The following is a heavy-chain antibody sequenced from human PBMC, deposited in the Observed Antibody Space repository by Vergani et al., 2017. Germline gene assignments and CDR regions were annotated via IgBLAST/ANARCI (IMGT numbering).Heavy chain of an antibody. CDR3: ARGSSWAYCSSTSCYPFDY. V-gene: IGHV1-69*18. CDR2: IIPIFGTA. D-gene: IGHD2-2*01. CDR1: GGTFSSYA. J-gene: IGHJ4*02. Sequence: QVQLVQSGAEVKKPGSSVKVSCKASGGTFSSYAISWVRQAPGQGLEWMGRIIPIFGTANYAQKFQGRVTITADESTSTAYMELSSLRSEDTAVYYCARGSSWAYCSSTSCYPFDYWGQGTLVTVSS.